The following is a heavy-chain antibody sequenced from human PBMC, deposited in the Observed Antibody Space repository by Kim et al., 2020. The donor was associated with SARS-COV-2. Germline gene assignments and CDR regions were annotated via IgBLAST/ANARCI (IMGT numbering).Heavy chain of an antibody. V-gene: IGHV4-34*01. D-gene: IGHD5-18*01. CDR2: INHSGST. J-gene: IGHJ4*02. Sequence: SETLSLTCAVYGGSFSGYYWSWIRQPPGKGLEWIGEINHSGSTNYNPSLKSRVTISVDTSKNQFSLKLSSVTAADTAVYYCAYTARGRPGVYWGQGTLVTVSS. CDR1: GGSFSGYY. CDR3: AYTARGRPGVY.